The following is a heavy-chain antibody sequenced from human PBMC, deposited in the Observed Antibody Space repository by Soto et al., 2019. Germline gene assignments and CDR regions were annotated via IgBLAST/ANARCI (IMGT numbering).Heavy chain of an antibody. Sequence: SVKVSCKASGGTFSSYAISWVRQAPGQGLEWMGGIIPIFGTANYAQKFQGRVTITADESTSTAYMELSSLRSEDTAVYYWASYVDTAMDSMDVWGQGTTVTVSS. V-gene: IGHV1-69*13. D-gene: IGHD5-18*01. J-gene: IGHJ6*02. CDR3: ASYVDTAMDSMDV. CDR2: IIPIFGTA. CDR1: GGTFSSYA.